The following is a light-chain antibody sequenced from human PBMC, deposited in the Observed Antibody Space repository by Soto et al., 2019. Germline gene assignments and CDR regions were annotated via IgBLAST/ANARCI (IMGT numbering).Light chain of an antibody. V-gene: IGLV2-14*01. CDR2: DVS. CDR3: YSFTTSDTYV. Sequence: QSALTQPASVSGSPGQSIAISCTGTSSDVGGYNYVSWYQQHPGKAPKLMIFDVSNRPSGVSNRFSGSKSGNTASLTISGLQPEDEADSYCYSFTTSDTYVFGTGTKVTVL. J-gene: IGLJ1*01. CDR1: SSDVGGYNY.